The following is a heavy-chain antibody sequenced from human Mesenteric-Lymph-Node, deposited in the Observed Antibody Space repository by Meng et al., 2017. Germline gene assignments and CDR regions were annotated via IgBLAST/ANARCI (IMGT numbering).Heavy chain of an antibody. Sequence: RVPCPGLLKPTVTPALPCVVSGSSVSSCYYDWSWIRQPPGNGLEWIGYIDYSGSTYYNPYLKSRVTISVDTSKNQFSLKLSSVTAADTAVYYCARRYGASAYNWFDPWGQGTLVTVSS. CDR3: ARRYGASAYNWFDP. CDR1: GSSVSSCYYD. V-gene: IGHV4-31*11. J-gene: IGHJ5*02. D-gene: IGHD4-17*01. CDR2: IDYSGST.